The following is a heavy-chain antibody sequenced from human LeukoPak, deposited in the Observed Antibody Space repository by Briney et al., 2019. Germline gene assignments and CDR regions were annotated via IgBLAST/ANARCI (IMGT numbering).Heavy chain of an antibody. J-gene: IGHJ5*02. CDR2: VNPNNGNT. Sequence: ASVKVSCKASGYTFTSYDINWVRQATGQGPEWMGWVNPNNGNTGYAQKFQGRVTMTRDTSISTAYMELSSLTSEDTAVYYCARSLPGRLRGWFDPWGQGTLVTVSS. CDR3: ARSLPGRLRGWFDP. D-gene: IGHD3-10*01. V-gene: IGHV1-8*01. CDR1: GYTFTSYD.